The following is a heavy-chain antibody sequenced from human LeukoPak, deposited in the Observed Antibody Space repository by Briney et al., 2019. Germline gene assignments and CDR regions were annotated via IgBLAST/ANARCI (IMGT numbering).Heavy chain of an antibody. V-gene: IGHV1-18*01. D-gene: IGHD6-13*01. CDR1: GXXXXXYX. CDR3: ARDNGLAAADDAFDI. J-gene: IGHJ3*02. CDR2: ISAYNGNT. Sequence: ASVKVSCKASGXXXXXYXXSXVXXXXXXXXXXXXXISAYNGNTNYAQKLQGRVTMTTDTSTSTAYMELRSLRSDDTAVYYCARDNGLAAADDAFDIWGQGTMVTVSS.